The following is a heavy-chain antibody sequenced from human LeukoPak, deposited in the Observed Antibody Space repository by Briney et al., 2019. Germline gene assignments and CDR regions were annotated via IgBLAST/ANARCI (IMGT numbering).Heavy chain of an antibody. V-gene: IGHV4-39*07. CDR1: GGSISSSSYY. CDR2: INYSGNT. J-gene: IGHJ6*02. Sequence: SETLSLTCAVSGGSISSSSYYWGWVRQPPGKGLEWIGTINYSGNTYYNPSLKSRVTISVDTSKSQFSLKLSSVTAADTAVYYCASTHCASPSCYSYYYSGLDVWGQGTTVIVSS. D-gene: IGHD2-2*01. CDR3: ASTHCASPSCYSYYYSGLDV.